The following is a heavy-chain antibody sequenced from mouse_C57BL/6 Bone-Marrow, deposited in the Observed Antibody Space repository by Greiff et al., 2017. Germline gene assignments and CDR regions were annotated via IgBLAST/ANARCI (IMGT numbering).Heavy chain of an antibody. V-gene: IGHV1-81*01. D-gene: IGHD2-3*01. CDR1: GYTFTSSG. CDR3: ARSGDGYYGGYFDV. J-gene: IGHJ1*03. CDR2: IYPRSGNT. Sequence: VKLMESGAELARPGASVKLSCKASGYTFTSSGISWVKQRTGPGLEWIGEIYPRSGNTYYNEKFKGKATLTADKSSSTAYMELRSLTSEDSAVYFCARSGDGYYGGYFDVWGTGTTVTVSS.